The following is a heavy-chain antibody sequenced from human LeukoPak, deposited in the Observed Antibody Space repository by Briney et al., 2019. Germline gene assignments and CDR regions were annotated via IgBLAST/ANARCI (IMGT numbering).Heavy chain of an antibody. J-gene: IGHJ4*02. Sequence: SETLSLTCTVSGGSISSYYWSWIRQPPGKGLEWIGYIYYSGSTNYSPSLKSRVTISVDTSKNQFSLKLSSVTAADTAVYYCARAQWNYLDYWGQGTLVTVSS. CDR1: GGSISSYY. CDR3: ARAQWNYLDY. V-gene: IGHV4-59*01. CDR2: IYYSGST. D-gene: IGHD6-19*01.